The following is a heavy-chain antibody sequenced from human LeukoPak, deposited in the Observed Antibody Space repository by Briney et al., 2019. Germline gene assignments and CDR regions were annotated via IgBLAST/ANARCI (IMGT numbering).Heavy chain of an antibody. Sequence: SETLSLTCTVSGYSISSGYYWGWIRQPPGKGLEWIGSIYHSGSTYYNPSLKSRVTISVDTSKNQFSLKLSSVTAADTAVYYCARTVEMATIYDYWGQGTLVTVSS. V-gene: IGHV4-38-2*02. CDR1: GYSISSGYY. CDR3: ARTVEMATIYDY. CDR2: IYHSGST. D-gene: IGHD5-24*01. J-gene: IGHJ4*02.